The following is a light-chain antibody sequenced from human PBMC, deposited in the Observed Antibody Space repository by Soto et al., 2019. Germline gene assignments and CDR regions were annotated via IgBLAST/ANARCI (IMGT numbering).Light chain of an antibody. CDR2: EVT. CDR3: SSYTSTSTLYV. J-gene: IGLJ1*01. Sequence: QYALTQPASVSGSPGQSITISCTGTSSDVGGYNYVSWYQQHPDKAPKLMIYEVTNRPSGVSFRFSGSKSGNTASLTISGLQPEDEADYYCSSYTSTSTLYVFGTGTKVTVL. CDR1: SSDVGGYNY. V-gene: IGLV2-14*01.